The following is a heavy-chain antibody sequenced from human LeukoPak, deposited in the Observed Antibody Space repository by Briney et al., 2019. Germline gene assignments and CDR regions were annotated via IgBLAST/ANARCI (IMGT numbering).Heavy chain of an antibody. V-gene: IGHV4-34*01. J-gene: IGHJ4*02. Sequence: SSETLSLTCAIYGCSFSGYYLSWIRQPPGKGLEWIGEINHSGSTNYNPSLKSRVTISVDTSKNQFSLKLSSVTAADTAVYYCARGGRGVIIRGFDYWGQGTLVTVSS. CDR2: INHSGST. CDR1: GCSFSGYY. D-gene: IGHD3-10*01. CDR3: ARGGRGVIIRGFDY.